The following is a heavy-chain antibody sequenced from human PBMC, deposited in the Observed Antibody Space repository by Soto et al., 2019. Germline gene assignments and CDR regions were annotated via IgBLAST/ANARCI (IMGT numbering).Heavy chain of an antibody. CDR2: IYYSGST. J-gene: IGHJ4*02. V-gene: IGHV4-30-4*01. D-gene: IGHD3-22*01. Sequence: GYIYYSGSTYYNPSLKSRVTISVDTSKNQFSLKLSSVTAADTAVYYCARGSYYYDSSGYYHYWGQG. CDR3: ARGSYYYDSSGYYHY.